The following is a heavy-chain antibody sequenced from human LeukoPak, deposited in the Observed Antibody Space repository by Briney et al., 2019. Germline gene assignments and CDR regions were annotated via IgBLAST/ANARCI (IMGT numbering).Heavy chain of an antibody. CDR2: IYYNGST. V-gene: IGHV4-59*01. CDR1: GGSISSYY. D-gene: IGHD5-24*01. J-gene: IGHJ4*02. CDR3: ARGAPMATPLDY. Sequence: SETLSLTCTVSGGSISSYYWSWIRQPPGKGLEWIGYIYYNGSTNYNPSLKSRVTISVDTSKNQLSLKLSSVTAADTAVYYCARGAPMATPLDYWGQGTLVTVSS.